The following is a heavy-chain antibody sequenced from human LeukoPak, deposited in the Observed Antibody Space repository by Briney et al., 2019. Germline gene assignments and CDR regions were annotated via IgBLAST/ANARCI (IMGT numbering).Heavy chain of an antibody. Sequence: GGSLRLSCATSGYPFSDFSMSWVRQAPGKGLEWISPTNSGVTITYYAESVKGRFTISRDKEKNTLYMQMSSLRVEDTAVYYCAKQSYARSLGEGGPGTLVSVSS. D-gene: IGHD2-8*01. CDR1: GYPFSDFS. CDR2: TNSGVTIT. J-gene: IGHJ4*02. V-gene: IGHV3-23*01. CDR3: AKQSYARSLGE.